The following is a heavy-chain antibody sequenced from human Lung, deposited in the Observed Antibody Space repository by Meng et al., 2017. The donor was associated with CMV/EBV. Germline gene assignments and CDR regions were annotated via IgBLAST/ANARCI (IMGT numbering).Heavy chain of an antibody. Sequence: SXTXSLXCTVSGGSISSYYWSWIRQPPGKGLEWIGYIYYSGSTNYNPSLKSRVTISVDTSKNQFSLKLSSVTAADTAVYYCARLYSSSWFLPSGMDVWGQGTTVTLSS. CDR2: IYYSGST. D-gene: IGHD6-13*01. V-gene: IGHV4-59*01. CDR3: ARLYSSSWFLPSGMDV. CDR1: GGSISSYY. J-gene: IGHJ6*02.